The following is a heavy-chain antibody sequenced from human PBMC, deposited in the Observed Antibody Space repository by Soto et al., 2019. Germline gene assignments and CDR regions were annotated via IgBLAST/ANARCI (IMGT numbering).Heavy chain of an antibody. V-gene: IGHV1-8*01. D-gene: IGHD2-15*01. CDR1: GYTFTSYD. J-gene: IGHJ3*02. CDR3: AITSSAWCDAFDI. CDR2: MNPNSGNT. Sequence: GASVKVSCKASGYTFTSYDINWVRQATGQGLEWMGWMNPNSGNTGYAQKFQGRVTMTRNTSISTAYMELSSLRSEDTAVYYCAITSSAWCDAFDIWGQGTMGSVSS.